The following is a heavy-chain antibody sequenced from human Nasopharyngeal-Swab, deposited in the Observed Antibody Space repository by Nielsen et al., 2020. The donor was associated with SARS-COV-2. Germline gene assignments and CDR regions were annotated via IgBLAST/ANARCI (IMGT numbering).Heavy chain of an antibody. Sequence: WIRQPPGKGLEWIGYIYYSGSTTYNPSLKSRVTISIDKSKNQLSLRVTSVTAADTAVYYCARDREKDRLRYYGMDVWGQGTTVTVSS. CDR2: IYYSGST. V-gene: IGHV4-59*12. D-gene: IGHD1-14*01. CDR3: ARDREKDRLRYYGMDV. J-gene: IGHJ6*02.